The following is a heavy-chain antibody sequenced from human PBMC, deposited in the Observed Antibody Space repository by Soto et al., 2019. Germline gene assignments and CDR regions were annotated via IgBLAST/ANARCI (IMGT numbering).Heavy chain of an antibody. Sequence: GGPQRLSCAAAGFTFSSYAMSWVRQAPGKGLEWVSAISGSGGSTYYADSVKGRFTISRDNSKNTLYLQMNSLRAEDTAVYYCAKGPDCTNGVCYAGWFDPWGQGTLVTVSS. CDR2: ISGSGGST. D-gene: IGHD2-8*01. CDR3: AKGPDCTNGVCYAGWFDP. J-gene: IGHJ5*02. CDR1: GFTFSSYA. V-gene: IGHV3-23*01.